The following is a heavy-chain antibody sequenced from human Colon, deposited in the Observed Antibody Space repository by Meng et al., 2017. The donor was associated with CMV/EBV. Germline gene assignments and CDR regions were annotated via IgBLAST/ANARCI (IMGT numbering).Heavy chain of an antibody. J-gene: IGHJ4*02. CDR3: ARVGADTALAFDH. CDR2: LQTAGST. D-gene: IGHD5-18*01. Sequence: GESLKISCAVSGFTVSGNYMAWVRQAPGKGLEWVSVLQTAGSTYYADAVKGRFTISRDNSKNAVYLQMNRMTAEDTAVYYCARVGADTALAFDHWGQGTLVTVSS. CDR1: GFTVSGNY. V-gene: IGHV3-53*01.